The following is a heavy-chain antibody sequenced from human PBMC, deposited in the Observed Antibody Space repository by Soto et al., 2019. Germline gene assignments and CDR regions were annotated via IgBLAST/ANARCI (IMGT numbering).Heavy chain of an antibody. J-gene: IGHJ4*02. CDR3: SRAPGYSHGYN. D-gene: IGHD5-18*01. CDR1: GYTFTSYA. V-gene: IGHV1-3*01. CDR2: INAGNGNT. Sequence: QVQLVQSGAEVKKPGASVKVSCKASGYTFTSYAMHWVRQAPGQRLEWMGWINAGNGNTKYSQKFQGRVTITRDTSASTAYMELSSLRSEDTAVYYCSRAPGYSHGYNWGQGTLVTVSS.